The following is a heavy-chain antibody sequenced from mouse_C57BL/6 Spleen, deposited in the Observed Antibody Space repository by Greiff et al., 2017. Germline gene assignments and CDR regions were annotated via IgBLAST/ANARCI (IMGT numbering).Heavy chain of an antibody. CDR1: GYTFTSYW. CDR2: IYPSDSET. V-gene: IGHV1-61*01. J-gene: IGHJ2*01. D-gene: IGHD1-1*01. CDR3: AREPPYYYGSRSFDY. Sequence: QVQLQQPGAELVRPGSSVKLSCKASGYTFTSYWMDWVKQRPGQGLEWIGNIYPSDSETHYNQKFKDKATLTVDKSSSTAYMQLSSLTSEDSAVYYCAREPPYYYGSRSFDYWGQGTTLTVSS.